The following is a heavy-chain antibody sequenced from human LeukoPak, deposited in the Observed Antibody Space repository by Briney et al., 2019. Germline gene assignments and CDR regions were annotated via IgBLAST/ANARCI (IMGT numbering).Heavy chain of an antibody. J-gene: IGHJ6*03. Sequence: PSETLSLTCAVSGGSISSGGYSWSWIRQPPGKGLEWIGYIYYTGTTYYNPSLKSRVTISVDTSKNQFSLKLSSVTAADTALYYCAREGGLWFGGDYYYYMDVWGKGTTVTISS. D-gene: IGHD3-10*01. CDR3: AREGGLWFGGDYYYYMDV. CDR1: GGSISSGGYS. V-gene: IGHV4-30-4*07. CDR2: IYYTGTT.